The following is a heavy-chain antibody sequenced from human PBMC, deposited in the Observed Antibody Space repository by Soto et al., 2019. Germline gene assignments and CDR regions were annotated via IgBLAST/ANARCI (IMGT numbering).Heavy chain of an antibody. CDR3: ARLGSAAGAFDY. Sequence: QVQLQESGPGLVKPSETLSLTCIVSGGSISSYYWNWSQQPPGKGLEWIGYIYYSGNTNYNPSLQSRVTISVDTSKNQFSLTLNSVTAADTAVYYCARLGSAAGAFDYWGPGTLVTVSS. J-gene: IGHJ4*02. D-gene: IGHD3-10*01. V-gene: IGHV4-59*01. CDR1: GGSISSYY. CDR2: IYYSGNT.